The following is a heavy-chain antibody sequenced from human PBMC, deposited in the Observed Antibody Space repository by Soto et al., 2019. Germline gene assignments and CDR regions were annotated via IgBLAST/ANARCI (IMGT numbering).Heavy chain of an antibody. V-gene: IGHV1-69*13. CDR3: ARGLGGRNWFDP. CDR1: GGTFSSYA. CDR2: IIPIFGTA. Sequence: SVKVSCKASGGTFSSYAISWVRQAPGQGLEWMGGIIPIFGTANYAQKFQGRVTITADESTRTAYMELSSLRSEDTAVYYCARGLGGRNWFDPWGQGTLVTVYS. D-gene: IGHD3-10*01. J-gene: IGHJ5*02.